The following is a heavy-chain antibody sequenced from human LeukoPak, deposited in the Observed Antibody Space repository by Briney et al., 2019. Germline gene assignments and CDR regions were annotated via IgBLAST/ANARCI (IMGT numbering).Heavy chain of an antibody. CDR1: GYTFTSYD. V-gene: IGHV1-8*01. J-gene: IGHJ4*02. Sequence: GASVKVSCKASGYTFTSYDTNWVRRATGQGLEWMGWMNPNSGNTGYAQKFQGRVTMTRNTSISPAYMELSSLRYEDTAVYYCARALEGRSHTLDYWGQGTLVTVSS. CDR2: MNPNSGNT. D-gene: IGHD3-10*01. CDR3: ARALEGRSHTLDY.